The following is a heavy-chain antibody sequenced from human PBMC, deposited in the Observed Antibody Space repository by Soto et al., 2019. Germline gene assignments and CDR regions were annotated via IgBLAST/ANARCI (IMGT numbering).Heavy chain of an antibody. CDR1: GYTLTELS. J-gene: IGHJ3*02. CDR2: FDPEDGET. CDR3: ATVPSSSGAFDI. V-gene: IGHV1-24*01. Sequence: ASVKVSCKVSGYTLTELSMHWLRQAPGKGLEWMGGFDPEDGETIYAQKFQGRVTMTEDTSTDTAYMELSSLRSEDTAVYYCATVPSSSGAFDIWGQGTMVTVS. D-gene: IGHD6-6*01.